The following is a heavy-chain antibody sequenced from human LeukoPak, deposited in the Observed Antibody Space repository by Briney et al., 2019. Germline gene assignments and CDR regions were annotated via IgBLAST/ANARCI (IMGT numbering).Heavy chain of an antibody. V-gene: IGHV3-7*01. CDR3: ARIHYYGSGSFDY. D-gene: IGHD3-10*01. J-gene: IGHJ4*02. CDR1: GFTFSNYW. Sequence: PGGSLRLSCAASGFTFSNYWMTWVRQAPGKGLEWVANIKETGSEKNYVDSVKGRFTISRDNAKNSLYLQMNSLRAEDTAVYYCARIHYYGSGSFDYWGQGTLVTVSS. CDR2: IKETGSEK.